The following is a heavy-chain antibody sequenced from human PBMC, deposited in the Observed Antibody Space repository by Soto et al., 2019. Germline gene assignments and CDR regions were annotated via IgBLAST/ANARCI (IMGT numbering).Heavy chain of an antibody. CDR3: AKAGHYYDSTVDY. J-gene: IGHJ4*02. V-gene: IGHV3-7*03. CDR2: INKDGSEK. D-gene: IGHD3-22*01. Sequence: PGGSLRLSCAASGFTFTTCWMTWVRQAPGKGLEWVANINKDGSEKFYADSVKSRFTISRDNSKNTLYLQMNSLRAEDTAVYYCAKAGHYYDSTVDYWGQGTLVTVSS. CDR1: GFTFTTCW.